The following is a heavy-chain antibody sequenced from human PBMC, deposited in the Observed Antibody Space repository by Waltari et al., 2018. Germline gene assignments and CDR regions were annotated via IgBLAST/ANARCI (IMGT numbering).Heavy chain of an antibody. CDR1: GGSFSGYY. V-gene: IGHV4-34*01. Sequence: QVQLQQWGAGLLKPSETLSLTCAVYGGSFSGYYWSWVRQPPGEGLEWIGEIHHSGRTNYTPSLKSRVTISVDASKNQFSLRLTSVTAADTAVYYCARSFLAVAGTGYYYMDGWGKGTTVIVSS. D-gene: IGHD6-19*01. CDR3: ARSFLAVAGTGYYYMDG. J-gene: IGHJ6*03. CDR2: IHHSGRT.